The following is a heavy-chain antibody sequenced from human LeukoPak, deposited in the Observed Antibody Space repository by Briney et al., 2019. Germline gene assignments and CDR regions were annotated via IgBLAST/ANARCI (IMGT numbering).Heavy chain of an antibody. J-gene: IGHJ3*02. V-gene: IGHV1-18*01. Sequence: ASVRVSCKASGYIFTNYAVSWVRQAPGQGLEWMGWISAYNGNTNNAQKFQGRVTMTTDTSTSTAYMELRSLRSDDTAVYYCARDCTGGDLDIWDQGTMVIVSS. D-gene: IGHD3-16*01. CDR2: ISAYNGNT. CDR1: GYIFTNYA. CDR3: ARDCTGGDLDI.